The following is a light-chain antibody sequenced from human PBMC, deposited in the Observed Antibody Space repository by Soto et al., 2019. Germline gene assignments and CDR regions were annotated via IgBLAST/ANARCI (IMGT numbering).Light chain of an antibody. J-gene: IGLJ3*02. V-gene: IGLV1-44*01. Sequence: QSVLTQPPSASGTPGQRVTISCSGSSSIIGHNSVNWYQQLPGTAPKLLIYSNSHRPSGVPDRFSGSKSGTSASLAISGLQSEDEADYYCGAWDDSLTGSWVFGGGTKLTVL. CDR1: SSIIGHNS. CDR3: GAWDDSLTGSWV. CDR2: SNS.